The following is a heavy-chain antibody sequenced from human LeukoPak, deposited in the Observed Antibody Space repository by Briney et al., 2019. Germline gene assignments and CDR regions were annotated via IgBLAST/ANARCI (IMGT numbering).Heavy chain of an antibody. CDR2: IGTGTDT. D-gene: IGHD4-23*01. V-gene: IGHV3-13*01. J-gene: IGHJ3*02. Sequence: GGSLRLSCAASGFTFNDYDMHWVRQAAGKGLEWVSHIGTGTDTHYSGSVKGRFTISRENAKNSLFLQMNSLRVGDTAVCYCARDRRADYGRNDDAFDIWGQGTMVTVSS. CDR3: ARDRRADYGRNDDAFDI. CDR1: GFTFNDYD.